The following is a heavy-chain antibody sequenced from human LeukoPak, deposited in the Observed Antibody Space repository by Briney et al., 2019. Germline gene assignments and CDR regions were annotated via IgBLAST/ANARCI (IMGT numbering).Heavy chain of an antibody. Sequence: VASVKLSCKASAYTFTGYYIHWVRQAPGQGLEWKGWINPNSGDTSYAPRFQGRVTMTRDTSISAAFMELSGMTYDDTAEYYCARDLTNPDNVDYWGQGTLVTVSS. CDR2: INPNSGDT. V-gene: IGHV1-2*02. CDR3: ARDLTNPDNVDY. J-gene: IGHJ4*02. D-gene: IGHD4/OR15-4a*01. CDR1: AYTFTGYY.